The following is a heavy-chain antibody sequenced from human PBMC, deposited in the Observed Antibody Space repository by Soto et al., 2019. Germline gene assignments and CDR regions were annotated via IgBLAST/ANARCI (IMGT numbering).Heavy chain of an antibody. CDR3: AHRRGGYWGFGS. Sequence: QITLKESGPTLVKPTQTLTLTCTFSGFSLSTSGVSEGWIRQPPGKALEWLALIYWDDDKRYSPSLKSRLTIAKDTSKNQVILTMTNMDPVDTATYFCAHRRGGYWGFGSWGQGTLVTVSS. D-gene: IGHD3-22*01. J-gene: IGHJ4*02. CDR1: GFSLSTSGVS. V-gene: IGHV2-5*02. CDR2: IYWDDDK.